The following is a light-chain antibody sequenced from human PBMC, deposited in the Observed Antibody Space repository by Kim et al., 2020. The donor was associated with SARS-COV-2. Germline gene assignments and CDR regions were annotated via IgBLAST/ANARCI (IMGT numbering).Light chain of an antibody. CDR1: SSNIGSNY. CDR3: AAWDDSLSGRV. V-gene: IGLV1-47*01. J-gene: IGLJ3*02. CDR2: RNN. Sequence: GQRVTISCSGGSSNIGSNYVYWYQHLPETAPKLLIYRNNQRPSGVPVRFSGSKSGTSASLAISGLRSEDEADYYCAAWDDSLSGRVFGGGTQLTVL.